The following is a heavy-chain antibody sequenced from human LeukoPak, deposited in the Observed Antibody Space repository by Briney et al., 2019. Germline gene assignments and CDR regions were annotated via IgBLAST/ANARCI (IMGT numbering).Heavy chain of an antibody. CDR1: GYTFTSYG. CDR3: ARENVGVSSWYSHWFDP. D-gene: IGHD6-13*01. CDR2: ISAYNGNT. Sequence: ASVKVSCKASGYTFTSYGISWVRQAPGQGLEWMGWISAYNGNTNYAQKLQGRVTMTTDTSTSTAYMELRSLRSDDTAVYYCARENVGVSSWYSHWFDPWGQGTLVTVSS. V-gene: IGHV1-18*01. J-gene: IGHJ5*02.